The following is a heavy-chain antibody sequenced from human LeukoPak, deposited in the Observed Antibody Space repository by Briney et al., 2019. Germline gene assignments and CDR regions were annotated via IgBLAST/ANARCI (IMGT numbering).Heavy chain of an antibody. D-gene: IGHD1-14*01. CDR3: ARERNGAFDI. CDR2: ISSSGGNT. CDR1: GFTFSSFA. Sequence: PGGSPRLSCAASGFTFSSFAMHWVRQAPGKGLEYVSVISSSGGNTFYANSVKGRFTISRDNSKNTLFLQMGSLRNEDMAVYYCARERNGAFDIWGQGSVLIVSS. J-gene: IGHJ3*02. V-gene: IGHV3-64*01.